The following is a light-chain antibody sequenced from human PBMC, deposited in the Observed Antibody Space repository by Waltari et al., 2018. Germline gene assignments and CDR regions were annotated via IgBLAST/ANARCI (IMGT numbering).Light chain of an antibody. J-gene: IGLJ2*01. CDR1: SSDVGGYKY. CDR3: SSSVGSNNLHVV. Sequence: QSALTQPPSASGSPGQSVTISCTGTSSDVGGYKYVSWYRQHPGKAPKLMIYEVSKGPSGVPDRFSGSKSGNTASLTVSGLQAEDEADYYCSSSVGSNNLHVVFGGGTKLTVL. V-gene: IGLV2-8*01. CDR2: EVS.